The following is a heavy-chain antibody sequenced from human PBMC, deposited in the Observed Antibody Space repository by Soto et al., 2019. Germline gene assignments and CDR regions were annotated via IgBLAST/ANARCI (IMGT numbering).Heavy chain of an antibody. CDR3: AKTQDTAMVTNSFDY. V-gene: IGHV3-9*01. D-gene: IGHD5-18*01. CDR2: ISWNSGSI. CDR1: GFTFDDYA. J-gene: IGHJ4*02. Sequence: GGSLRLSCAASGFTFDDYAMHWVRQAPGKGLEWVSGISWNSGSIGYADSVKGRFTISRDNAKNSLYLQMSSLRAEDTALYYCAKTQDTAMVTNSFDYWGQGTLVTVSS.